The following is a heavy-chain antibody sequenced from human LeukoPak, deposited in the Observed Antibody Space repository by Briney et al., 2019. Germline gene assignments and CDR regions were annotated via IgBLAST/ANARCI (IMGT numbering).Heavy chain of an antibody. CDR2: INHIGST. Sequence: SETLSLTCAVYGGSFSGYYWSWIRQPPGKGLEGIGEINHIGSTNYNPSLKSRVTTSVDTSKNQFSLKLSSVTAADTAVYYCARGKTYYYGSGSYGPPFDYWGQGTLVTVSS. J-gene: IGHJ4*02. CDR3: ARGKTYYYGSGSYGPPFDY. V-gene: IGHV4-34*01. CDR1: GGSFSGYY. D-gene: IGHD3-10*01.